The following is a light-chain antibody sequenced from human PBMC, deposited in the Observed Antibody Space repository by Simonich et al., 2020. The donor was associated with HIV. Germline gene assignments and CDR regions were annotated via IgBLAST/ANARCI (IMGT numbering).Light chain of an antibody. CDR1: QGISSW. CDR2: KAS. Sequence: DIQMTQSPSSVSASVGDRVTITCRASQGISSWLAWYQQKLGNAPKLLIYKASSLESGVPSRFSGSGSGTEFTLTISSLQPDDFATYYCQQYNMYWTFGQGTKVEIK. CDR3: QQYNMYWT. J-gene: IGKJ1*01. V-gene: IGKV1-5*03.